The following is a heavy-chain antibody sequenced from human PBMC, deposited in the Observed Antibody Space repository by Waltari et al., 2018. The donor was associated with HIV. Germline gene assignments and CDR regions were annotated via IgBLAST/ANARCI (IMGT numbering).Heavy chain of an antibody. Sequence: QVQLQESGPGLVKPSETLSLTCSVPGGSFNSYHWSWIRQPPGKGLEWIGYIYYTGRPNCNPSLKSRVTISVDTSKNQFSLRLSSVTAADTAVYYCARALFGVGSNWFDPWGQGTLVTVSS. CDR1: GGSFNSYH. CDR3: ARALFGVGSNWFDP. D-gene: IGHD3-3*01. J-gene: IGHJ5*02. V-gene: IGHV4-59*01. CDR2: IYYTGRP.